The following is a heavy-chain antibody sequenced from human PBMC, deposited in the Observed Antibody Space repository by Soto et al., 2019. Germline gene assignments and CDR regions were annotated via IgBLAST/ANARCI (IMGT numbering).Heavy chain of an antibody. CDR3: ARLTGEYCSSTSCQDFDY. V-gene: IGHV4-59*08. CDR2: IYYSGST. Sequence: TLSLTCTVSGGSVSSYRWSWIRQPPGKRLEWIGYIYYSGSTNYNPSLKSRVTISVDTSKNQFSLKLSSVTAADTAVYYCARLTGEYCSSTSCQDFDYWGQGTLLTVSS. D-gene: IGHD2-2*01. J-gene: IGHJ4*02. CDR1: GGSVSSYR.